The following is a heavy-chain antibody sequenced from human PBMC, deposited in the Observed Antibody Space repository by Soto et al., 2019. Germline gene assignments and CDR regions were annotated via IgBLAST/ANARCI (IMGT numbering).Heavy chain of an antibody. D-gene: IGHD6-13*01. Sequence: EVQLLESGGGLVQPGGSLRLSCAASGFTFSSYAMIWFRQAPGKGLEWVSAIIGSGGSTYYADSVKGRFTISRDNSKNTLYLQMNSLRAEDTAVYYCAKIRGIAAAGNTNWFAPWGQRTLVTVSS. V-gene: IGHV3-23*01. CDR2: IIGSGGST. CDR1: GFTFSSYA. J-gene: IGHJ5*02. CDR3: AKIRGIAAAGNTNWFAP.